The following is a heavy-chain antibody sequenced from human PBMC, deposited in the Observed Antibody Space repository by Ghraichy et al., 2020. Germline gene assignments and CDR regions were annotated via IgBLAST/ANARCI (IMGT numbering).Heavy chain of an antibody. CDR2: IYYSGST. Sequence: SQTLSLTCTVSGGSISSYYWSWIRQPPGKGLEWIGYIYYSGSTNYNPSLKSRVTISVDTSKNQFSLKLSSVTAADTAVYYCARDGSGSYQSDYFDYWGQGTLVTVSS. D-gene: IGHD1-26*01. CDR1: GGSISSYY. J-gene: IGHJ4*02. V-gene: IGHV4-59*12. CDR3: ARDGSGSYQSDYFDY.